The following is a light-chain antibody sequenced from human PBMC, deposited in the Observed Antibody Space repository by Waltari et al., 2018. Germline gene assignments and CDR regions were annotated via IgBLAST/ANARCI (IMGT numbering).Light chain of an antibody. CDR2: EDN. V-gene: IGLV6-57*02. CDR1: SGRIASHY. CDR3: QSYDSSIVV. Sequence: NFMLTQPHSVSESPGKTVTISCTGSSGRIASHYVQWYQQRPGSAPTTVIYEDNQRPSGVPDRFSGSIDSSSNSASLTISGLKTEDEADYYCQSYDSSIVVFGGGTKLTVL. J-gene: IGLJ2*01.